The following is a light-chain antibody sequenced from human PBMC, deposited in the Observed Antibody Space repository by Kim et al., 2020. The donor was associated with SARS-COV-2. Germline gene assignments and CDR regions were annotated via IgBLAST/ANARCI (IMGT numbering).Light chain of an antibody. V-gene: IGKV3-15*01. CDR1: QSVGSN. CDR2: GAS. Sequence: VTPGERPPLSCRASQSVGSNVAWFQQKLGQAPRLLIYGASTRATDTPPRFSGSGSETEFTLTITSLQSEDFAVYFCQHYDNWPPYTFGQGTKLEIK. J-gene: IGKJ2*01. CDR3: QHYDNWPPYT.